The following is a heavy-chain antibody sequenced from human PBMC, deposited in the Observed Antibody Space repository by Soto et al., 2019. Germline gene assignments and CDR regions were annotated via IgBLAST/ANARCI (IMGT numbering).Heavy chain of an antibody. CDR3: VQTTGWPGFDF. CDR1: GFAVSSKY. D-gene: IGHD6-19*01. V-gene: IGHV3-53*01. CDR2: IYGGGTT. Sequence: EVQLVESGGGLIQPGGSLRLSCAASGFAVSSKYMTWVRQAPGKGLEWVSVIYGGGTTYYADSVKGGFTISRDTSKNTLYLQMNRLRAEDTAVYYCVQTTGWPGFDFWGQGTLVTFSS. J-gene: IGHJ4*02.